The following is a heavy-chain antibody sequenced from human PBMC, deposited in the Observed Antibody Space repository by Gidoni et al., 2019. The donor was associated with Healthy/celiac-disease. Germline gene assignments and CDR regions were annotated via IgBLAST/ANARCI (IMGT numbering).Heavy chain of an antibody. CDR2: IRSKAYGGTT. Sequence: LGGAGGGVGKSRRALRVFLSDSVFTLCGFANVCFRQAPGKGLEWVGFIRSKAYGGTTEYAASVKGRFTISRDDSKSIAYLQMNSLKTEDTAVYYCTRLSPIPGIAAAGWSGPFDYWGQGTLVTVSS. D-gene: IGHD6-13*01. CDR3: TRLSPIPGIAAAGWSGPFDY. V-gene: IGHV3-49*05. CDR1: VFTLCGFA. J-gene: IGHJ4*02.